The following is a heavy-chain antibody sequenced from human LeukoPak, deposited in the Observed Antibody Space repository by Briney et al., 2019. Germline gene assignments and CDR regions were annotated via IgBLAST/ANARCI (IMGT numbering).Heavy chain of an antibody. Sequence: SETLSLTCAVYGGSFSGYYWSWIRQPPGKRLEWIGEINHSGSTNYNPSLKSRVTISVDTSKNQFSLKLSSVTAADTAVYYCAGYGDLALARFDYWGQGTLVTVSS. D-gene: IGHD4-17*01. CDR3: AGYGDLALARFDY. CDR1: GGSFSGYY. CDR2: INHSGST. J-gene: IGHJ4*02. V-gene: IGHV4-34*01.